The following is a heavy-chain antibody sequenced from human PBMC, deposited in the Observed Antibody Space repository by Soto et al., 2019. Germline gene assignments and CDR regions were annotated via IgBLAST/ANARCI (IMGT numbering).Heavy chain of an antibody. CDR1: GYTFTTYG. D-gene: IGHD3-16*01. Sequence: QVQLVQSGAEVRKPGASVKVSCKASGYTFTTYGISWVRQAPGQGLEWMGWISGYNGHTKYAQKFQGRVTMTTDTATSTVVMDLRSLRSDDTAVYYCAREGEMPYYYYGLDVWGQGTTVTVSS. V-gene: IGHV1-18*01. J-gene: IGHJ6*02. CDR2: ISGYNGHT. CDR3: AREGEMPYYYYGLDV.